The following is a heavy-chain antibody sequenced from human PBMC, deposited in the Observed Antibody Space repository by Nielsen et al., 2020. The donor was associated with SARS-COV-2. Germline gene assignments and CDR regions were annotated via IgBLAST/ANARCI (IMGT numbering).Heavy chain of an antibody. Sequence: GGSLRLSCVVSGFNFRGYWMTWVRQAPEKGLEWVGNIKLDGSEKYYVDSVKGRFTISRDNARNTLYLQMNSLRVEDTAVYYCARVGSYGDPEYLDYWGQGALVTVSS. CDR1: GFNFRGYW. CDR2: IKLDGSEK. V-gene: IGHV3-7*01. J-gene: IGHJ4*02. D-gene: IGHD4/OR15-4a*01. CDR3: ARVGSYGDPEYLDY.